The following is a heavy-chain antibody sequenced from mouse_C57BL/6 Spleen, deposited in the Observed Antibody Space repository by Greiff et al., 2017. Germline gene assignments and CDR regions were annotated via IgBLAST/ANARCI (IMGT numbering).Heavy chain of an antibody. CDR1: GYTFTDYE. J-gene: IGHJ4*01. CDR2: IDPETGGT. V-gene: IGHV1-15*01. D-gene: IGHD2-14*01. Sequence: QVQLQQSGAELVRPGASVTLSCKASGYTFTDYEMHWVKQTPVNGLEWIGAIDPETGGTAYNQKFKGKAILTADKSSSTAYMELRSLTSEDSAVYYCTRRTEGEVGPGAMDYWGQGTSVTVSS. CDR3: TRRTEGEVGPGAMDY.